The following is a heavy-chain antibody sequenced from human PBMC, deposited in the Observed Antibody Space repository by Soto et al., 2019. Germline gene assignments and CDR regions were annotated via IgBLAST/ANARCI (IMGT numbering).Heavy chain of an antibody. CDR1: GGTFNTYA. Sequence: QVQLVQSGAEVKKPGASVKVSCKASGGTFNTYAISWVRQAPGQGLEWMGGIIPIFRTPDYAQKFQGRVTIIADESTSTAYMELSSLRSEDTAVYYCARDKERQRFGGNYYCATAVWGQGTTVTVSS. V-gene: IGHV1-69*12. CDR2: IIPIFRTP. D-gene: IGHD3-3*01. J-gene: IGHJ6*02. CDR3: ARDKERQRFGGNYYCATAV.